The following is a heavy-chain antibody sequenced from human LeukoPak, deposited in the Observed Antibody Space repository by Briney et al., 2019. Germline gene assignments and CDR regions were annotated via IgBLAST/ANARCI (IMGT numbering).Heavy chain of an antibody. D-gene: IGHD3-22*01. CDR3: ARGAYYYDSSGSGHYAFDI. CDR2: IYTSGST. CDR1: GGSISSYY. V-gene: IGHV4-4*07. J-gene: IGHJ3*02. Sequence: PSETLSLTCTVSGGSISSYYWSWMRQPAGKGLEWIGRIYTSGSTNYNPSLKSRVTMSVDTSKNQFSLKLSSVTAADTAVYYCARGAYYYDSSGSGHYAFDIWGQGTMVTVSS.